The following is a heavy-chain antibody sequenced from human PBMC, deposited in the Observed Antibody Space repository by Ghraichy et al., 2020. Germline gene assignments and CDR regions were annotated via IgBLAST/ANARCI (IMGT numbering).Heavy chain of an antibody. CDR2: ISGSGDSS. V-gene: IGHV3-23*01. J-gene: IGHJ4*02. Sequence: GGSLRLSCAASGFIFSSYGMSWVRQAPGKGLEWVSAISGSGDSSYYADSVKGRLTISRDNSKNPLYLQMNSLRAEDTAVYYCAKGRASTIVGATNYWGQGTLVTVSS. D-gene: IGHD1-26*01. CDR3: AKGRASTIVGATNY. CDR1: GFIFSSYG.